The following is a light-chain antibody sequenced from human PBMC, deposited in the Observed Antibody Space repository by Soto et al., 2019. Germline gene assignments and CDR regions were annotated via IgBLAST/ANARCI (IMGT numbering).Light chain of an antibody. CDR2: GAS. CDR1: QSVSTSY. CDR3: QQYGSVPLT. Sequence: EIVLTQSPGTLSLSPGERATLSCRASQSVSTSYLACYQQKPGQAPRLLSYGASSRATGIPDRFSGSGSGADFTLTISRLEPEDFAVYYCQQYGSVPLTFGGGTKVEIK. J-gene: IGKJ4*01. V-gene: IGKV3-20*01.